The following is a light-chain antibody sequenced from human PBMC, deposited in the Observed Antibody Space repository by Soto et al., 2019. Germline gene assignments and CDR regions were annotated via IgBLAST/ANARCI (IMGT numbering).Light chain of an antibody. J-gene: IGKJ5*01. CDR1: QSISIY. V-gene: IGKV1-39*01. Sequence: DIQMTQSPSSLSASVGDRVTITCRASQSISIYLNWYQQKPGKAPKLLIYAASSLQSGVPSRFSGSGSGTDFTLTISSLQPEDFATYFCQQSYTTPGTFGQGTRLEMK. CDR2: AAS. CDR3: QQSYTTPGT.